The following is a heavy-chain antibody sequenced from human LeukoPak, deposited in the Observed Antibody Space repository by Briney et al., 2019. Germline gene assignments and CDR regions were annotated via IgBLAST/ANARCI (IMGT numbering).Heavy chain of an antibody. CDR1: GYSFTSYW. J-gene: IGHJ6*02. CDR3: ARSLGAVRGVYYGMDV. D-gene: IGHD3-10*01. CDR2: IYPGDSDT. V-gene: IGHV5-51*01. Sequence: GESLKISCKGSGYSFTSYWIGWVRQMPGKGLEWMGIIYPGDSDTRYSPSFQGQATISADKSISTAYLQWSSLKASDTAMYYCARSLGAVRGVYYGMDVWGQGTTVTVSS.